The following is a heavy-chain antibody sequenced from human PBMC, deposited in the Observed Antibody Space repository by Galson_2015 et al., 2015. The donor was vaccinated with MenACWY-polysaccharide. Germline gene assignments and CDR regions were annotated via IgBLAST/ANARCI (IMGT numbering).Heavy chain of an antibody. D-gene: IGHD1-7*01. CDR2: IKQAGSEE. CDR1: GFSFRSYW. J-gene: IGHJ2*01. CDR3: ARDTGVSRTDDWSFDL. V-gene: IGHV3-7*01. Sequence: SLRLSCAASGFSFRSYWMSWVRQAPGKGLEWVAAIKQAGSEEYYVDSVKGRFAISRDNARNSLYLQMNSLRAEDTAVYFCARDTGVSRTDDWSFDLWGRGSQVTVSS.